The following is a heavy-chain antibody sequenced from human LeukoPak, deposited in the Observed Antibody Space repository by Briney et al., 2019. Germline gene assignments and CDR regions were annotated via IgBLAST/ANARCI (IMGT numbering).Heavy chain of an antibody. D-gene: IGHD5-12*01. CDR1: GFSLTTSGVG. CDR3: AHITLSGYAFDI. Sequence: SGPTLVNPTQTLTLTCTFSGFSLTTSGVGVGWIRQPPGKALEWLALIYWDNNKLYSPSLRSRLTIAKDTSKNQVVLTMTNMDPVDTATYSCAHITLSGYAFDIWGQGTMVTVSS. CDR2: IYWDNNK. V-gene: IGHV2-5*02. J-gene: IGHJ3*02.